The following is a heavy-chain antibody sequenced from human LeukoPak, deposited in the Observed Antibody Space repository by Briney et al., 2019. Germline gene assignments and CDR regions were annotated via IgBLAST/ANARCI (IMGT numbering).Heavy chain of an antibody. CDR1: GFSFDVHA. V-gene: IGHV3-23*01. CDR2: IGGPAET. D-gene: IGHD3-16*01. J-gene: IGHJ4*02. CDR3: AKDWTSHNGVYDCLEF. Sequence: GGSLRLSCAASGFSFDVHAMTWVRQAPGKGPEWVATIGGPAETFYADSVRGRFTISRDNSRYTLYLQMNRLRAEDSALYYCAKDWTSHNGVYDCLEFWGQGTQVTVSS.